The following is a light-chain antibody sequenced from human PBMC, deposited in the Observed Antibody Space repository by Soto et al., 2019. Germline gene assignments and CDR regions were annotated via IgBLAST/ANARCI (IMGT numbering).Light chain of an antibody. CDR1: QSVTTR. Sequence: IVLTQSPGTLSLSPWERVTHSCRASQSVTTRLAWYQHKPGQAPTLLMSGASNRASGVPVRFSGSGSGTDFTLTITRLEPEDFALYYCQQYGGSPITFGLGTRLEIK. CDR2: GAS. V-gene: IGKV3-20*01. CDR3: QQYGGSPIT. J-gene: IGKJ5*01.